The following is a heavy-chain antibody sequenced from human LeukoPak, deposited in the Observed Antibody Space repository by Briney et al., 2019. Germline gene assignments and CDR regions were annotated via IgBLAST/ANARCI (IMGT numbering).Heavy chain of an antibody. CDR3: ARVFESVPHTGGVDY. Sequence: GASVKVSCKASGYTFTGYYMHWVRQAPGQGLEWMGWINPNSGGTNYAQKFQGRVTMTRDTSISTAYMELSRLRSDDTTVYYCARVFESVPHTGGVDYWGQGTLVTVSS. CDR2: INPNSGGT. CDR1: GYTFTGYY. J-gene: IGHJ4*02. D-gene: IGHD5-18*01. V-gene: IGHV1-2*02.